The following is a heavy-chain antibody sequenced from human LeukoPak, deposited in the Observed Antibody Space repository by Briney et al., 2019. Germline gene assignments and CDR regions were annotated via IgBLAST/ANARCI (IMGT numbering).Heavy chain of an antibody. Sequence: GGSLRLSCGASGFTFSSYSMNWVRQAPGKGLEWVSSISSTGSYIYYADSVKGRFTISRDNAKNSLFLQMSGLRAEDTAVYYCAREKTWIQPVDFWGQGTLVTVSS. V-gene: IGHV3-21*01. D-gene: IGHD5-18*01. CDR3: AREKTWIQPVDF. CDR2: ISSTGSYI. J-gene: IGHJ4*02. CDR1: GFTFSSYS.